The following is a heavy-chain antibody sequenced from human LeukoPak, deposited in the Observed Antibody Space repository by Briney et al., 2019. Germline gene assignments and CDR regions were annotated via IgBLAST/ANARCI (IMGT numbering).Heavy chain of an antibody. CDR1: GYTFTSYV. CDR3: ARDEFVVRGVITRYYYYYGMDV. V-gene: IGHV1-18*01. J-gene: IGHJ6*02. Sequence: ASVKVSCKASGYTFTSYVISWVRQAPGQGLEWMGWISAYNGNTNYAQKLQGRVTMTTDTSTSTAYMELRSLRSDDTAVYYCARDEFVVRGVITRYYYYYGMDVWGQGTTVTVS. CDR2: ISAYNGNT. D-gene: IGHD3-10*01.